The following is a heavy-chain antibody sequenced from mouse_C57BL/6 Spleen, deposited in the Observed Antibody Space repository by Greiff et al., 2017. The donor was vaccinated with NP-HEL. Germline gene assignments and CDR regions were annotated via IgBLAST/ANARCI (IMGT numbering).Heavy chain of an antibody. Sequence: EVMLVESGGDLVKPGGSLKLSCAASGFTFSSYGMSWVRQTPDKRLEWVATISSGGSYTYYPDSVKGRFTISRDNAKNTLYLQMSSLKSEDTAMYYCARDYYGSSSHYFDYWGQGTTLTVSS. CDR3: ARDYYGSSSHYFDY. V-gene: IGHV5-6*01. CDR1: GFTFSSYG. D-gene: IGHD1-1*01. J-gene: IGHJ2*01. CDR2: ISSGGSYT.